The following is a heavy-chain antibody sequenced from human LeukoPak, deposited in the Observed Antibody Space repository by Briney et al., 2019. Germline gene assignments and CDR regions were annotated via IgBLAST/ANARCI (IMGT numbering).Heavy chain of an antibody. V-gene: IGHV4-34*01. Sequence: PGGSLRLSCAASGFTFSSYWMSWIRQPPGKGLEWIGEINHSGSTNYNPSLKSRVTILVDTSKNQFSLKLSSVTAADTAVYYCARHSLYSYGVFDYWGQGTLVTVSS. CDR1: GFTFSSYW. CDR2: INHSGST. D-gene: IGHD5-18*01. CDR3: ARHSLYSYGVFDY. J-gene: IGHJ4*02.